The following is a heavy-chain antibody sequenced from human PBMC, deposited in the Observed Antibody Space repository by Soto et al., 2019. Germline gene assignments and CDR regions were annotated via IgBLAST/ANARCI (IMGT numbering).Heavy chain of an antibody. Sequence: QVQLVQSGAEVRKPGASVKVSCNVTGYTFSGHYLHWVRQAPGQGLEWMGWINPKSGGTNYAHKFQDRVTMTADTSVSAASMELTSLRYDDTAVFYCARGLYGSHAYFFDSWGQGTLVTVSS. CDR3: ARGLYGSHAYFFDS. CDR2: INPKSGGT. CDR1: GYTFSGHY. V-gene: IGHV1-2*07. D-gene: IGHD3-16*01. J-gene: IGHJ4*02.